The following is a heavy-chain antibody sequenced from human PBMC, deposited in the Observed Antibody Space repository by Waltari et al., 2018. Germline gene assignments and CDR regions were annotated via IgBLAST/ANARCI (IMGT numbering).Heavy chain of an antibody. Sequence: QLQLQESGPGLVKPSETLSLTCTVSGGSISSSSYYWGWIRQPPGKGLEWIGSIYYSGSTYNNPSLKSRVTISVDTSKNQFALKLSAVTAADTAVYCCARQHGWLKWFDPWGQGTLVTVSS. V-gene: IGHV4-39*01. J-gene: IGHJ5*02. CDR1: GGSISSSSYY. D-gene: IGHD6-19*01. CDR2: IYYSGST. CDR3: ARQHGWLKWFDP.